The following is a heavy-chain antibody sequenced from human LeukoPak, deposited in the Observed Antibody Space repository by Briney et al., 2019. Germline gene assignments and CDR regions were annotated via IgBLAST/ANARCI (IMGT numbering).Heavy chain of an antibody. Sequence: ASVKVSCKASGYTFTSYGISWVRQAPGQGLEWMGWISAYNGNTNYAQKLQGRVTMTADTSTSTAYMELRSLRSDDTAVYYCARGVVILEGDNWFDPWGQGTLVTVSS. V-gene: IGHV1-18*01. J-gene: IGHJ5*02. CDR1: GYTFTSYG. D-gene: IGHD3-16*01. CDR3: ARGVVILEGDNWFDP. CDR2: ISAYNGNT.